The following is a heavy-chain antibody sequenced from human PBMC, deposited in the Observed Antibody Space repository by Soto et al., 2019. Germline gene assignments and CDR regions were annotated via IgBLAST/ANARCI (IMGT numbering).Heavy chain of an antibody. J-gene: IGHJ4*02. V-gene: IGHV3-23*01. D-gene: IGHD1-26*01. CDR2: VSIGGST. CDR3: ARRRWVGGHFDY. CDR1: GFTFSSYA. Sequence: PGGSLRLACAASGFTFSSYAMGWVRQGPGKGLEWVAVVSIGGSTHYADSVRGRFTISRDNSKNTLSLQMNSLTAEDTDVYFWARRRWVGGHFDYWGQGAWFTASS.